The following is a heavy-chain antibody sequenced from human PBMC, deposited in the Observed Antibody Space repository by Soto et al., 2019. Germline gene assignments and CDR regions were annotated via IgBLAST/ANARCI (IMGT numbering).Heavy chain of an antibody. CDR3: VRDRGTAMAHFDY. V-gene: IGHV3-33*01. Sequence: QVQLVESGGGVVQPGRSLRLSCAASGFPFSSYGMHWVRQAPGKGLEWVAVIWSDGSNKYYADSVKGRFTISRDNSKNTLYLHMNSLRAEDTALYYCVRDRGTAMAHFDYWGQGTLVTVSS. CDR2: IWSDGSNK. J-gene: IGHJ4*02. CDR1: GFPFSSYG. D-gene: IGHD5-18*01.